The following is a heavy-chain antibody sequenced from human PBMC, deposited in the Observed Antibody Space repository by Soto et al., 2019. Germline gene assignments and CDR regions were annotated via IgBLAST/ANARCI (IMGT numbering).Heavy chain of an antibody. CDR1: GFTFSSYG. Sequence: QVQLVESGGGVVQPGRSLRLSCAASGFTFSSYGMHWVRQAPGKGLEWVAVIWYDGSNKYYADSVKGRLTISRDNSKNTLYLQMNSLRAEDTAVYYCARVTYYYDSSGYPDFDYWCQGTLVTVSS. CDR2: IWYDGSNK. V-gene: IGHV3-33*01. CDR3: ARVTYYYDSSGYPDFDY. D-gene: IGHD3-22*01. J-gene: IGHJ4*02.